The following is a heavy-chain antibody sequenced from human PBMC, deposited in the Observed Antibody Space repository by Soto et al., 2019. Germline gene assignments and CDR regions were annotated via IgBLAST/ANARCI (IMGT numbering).Heavy chain of an antibody. CDR2: MNPNSGNT. V-gene: IGHV1-8*01. CDR3: ASGIAARRAPGDWFDP. D-gene: IGHD6-6*01. J-gene: IGHJ5*02. CDR1: GYTFTSYD. Sequence: QVQLVQSGAEVKKPGASVKVSCTSSGYTFTSYDINWVRQATGQGLECLGWMNPNSGNTGYAQKFQGRVTMTRNTSISTAYMELSSLRSEDTAVYYCASGIAARRAPGDWFDPWGQGTLVTVSS.